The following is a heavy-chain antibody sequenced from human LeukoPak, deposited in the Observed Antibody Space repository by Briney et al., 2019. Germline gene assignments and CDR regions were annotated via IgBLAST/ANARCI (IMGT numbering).Heavy chain of an antibody. CDR3: ARVMGGSYLDY. D-gene: IGHD3-16*02. V-gene: IGHV1-18*01. CDR2: ISAYNGNT. CDR1: GYSFTSFP. J-gene: IGHJ4*02. Sequence: ASVKVSCKASGYSFTSFPIIWVRQAPGQGLEWMGWISAYNGNTNYAQKLQGRVTRTTDTSPSTAFMELRSLTSDDTAVYYCARVMGGSYLDYWGQGTLVIVSS.